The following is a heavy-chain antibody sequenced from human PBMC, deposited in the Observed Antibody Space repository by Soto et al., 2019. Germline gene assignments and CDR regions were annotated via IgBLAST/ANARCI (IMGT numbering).Heavy chain of an antibody. CDR3: ARGILTGYGMDV. CDR1: GGTFSSCA. D-gene: IGHD3-9*01. J-gene: IGHJ6*02. V-gene: IGHV1-69*13. Sequence: SVKVSCKASGGTFSSCAISWVRQAPGQGLEWMGGIIPIFGTANYAQKFQGRVTITADESTSTAYMELSSLRSEDTAVYYCARGILTGYGMDVWGQGTTVTVSS. CDR2: IIPIFGTA.